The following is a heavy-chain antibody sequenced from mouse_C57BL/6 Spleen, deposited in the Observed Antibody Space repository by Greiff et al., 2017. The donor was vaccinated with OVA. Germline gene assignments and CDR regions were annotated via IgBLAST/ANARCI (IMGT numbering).Heavy chain of an antibody. Sequence: VQLKESVAELVKPGASVKLSCTASGFTFNSSSMHWVKQRPEQGLEWIGRIDPADGYPNSTPKFKGKATITADTSSTTAYLQLSSLTSDDTSIDYCAKHSYNDYDLDYWGQGTPVTVSA. CDR3: AKHSYNDYDLDY. J-gene: IGHJ3*01. CDR1: GFTFNSSS. CDR2: IDPADGYP. D-gene: IGHD2-4*01. V-gene: IGHV14-3*01.